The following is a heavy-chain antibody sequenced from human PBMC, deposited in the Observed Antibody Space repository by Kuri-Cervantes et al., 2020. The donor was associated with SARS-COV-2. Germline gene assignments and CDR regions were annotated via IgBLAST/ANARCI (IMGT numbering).Heavy chain of an antibody. V-gene: IGHV4-61*09. CDR2: IYTSGST. Sequence: LRLSCTVSGGSISSGSYYWSWIRQPAGKGLEWIGYIYTSGSTNYNPSLKSRVTISVDTSKNQFSLKLTSVTAADTAVYYCARGTGDDYYYYYYMDAWGKGTTVTVSS. J-gene: IGHJ6*03. CDR3: ARGTGDDYYYYYYMDA. CDR1: GGSISSGSYY. D-gene: IGHD1-1*01.